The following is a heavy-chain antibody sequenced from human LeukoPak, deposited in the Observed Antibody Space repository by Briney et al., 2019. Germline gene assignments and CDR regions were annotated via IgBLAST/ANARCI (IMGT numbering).Heavy chain of an antibody. CDR2: IWYDGSNI. D-gene: IGHD6-19*01. Sequence: GGSLRLSCAASGFTFSSYGMHWVRQSPGKGLEWVAVIWYDGSNIYYPDSVKGRFTISRDNSKNTLYLQMNSLRVEDTAVYYCAKDPGGPWRVHGLCDSWGQGTQVTVSS. CDR3: AKDPGGPWRVHGLCDS. V-gene: IGHV3-33*06. J-gene: IGHJ4*02. CDR1: GFTFSSYG.